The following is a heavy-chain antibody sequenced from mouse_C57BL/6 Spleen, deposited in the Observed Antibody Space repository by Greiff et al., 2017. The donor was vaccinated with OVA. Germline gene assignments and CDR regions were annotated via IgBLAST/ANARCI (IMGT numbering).Heavy chain of an antibody. V-gene: IGHV1-55*01. D-gene: IGHD1-1*01. CDR2: IYPGSGST. CDR3: ASRRSTVVSGDY. J-gene: IGHJ2*01. Sequence: QVQLQQPGAELVKPGASVKMSCKASGYTFTSYWITWVKQRPGQGLEWIGDIYPGSGSTNYNEKFKSKATLTVDTSSSTAYMQLSSLTSEDAAVYDCASRRSTVVSGDYWGQGTTLTVSS. CDR1: GYTFTSYW.